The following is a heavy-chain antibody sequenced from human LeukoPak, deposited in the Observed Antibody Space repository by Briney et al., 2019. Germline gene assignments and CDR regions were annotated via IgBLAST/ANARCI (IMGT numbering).Heavy chain of an antibody. CDR1: GDSIGSYF. CDR3: ARGRGYGGNYLRSFEI. Sequence: PSETLSLTCTVSGDSIGSYFWSWIRQPPGKGLEWIGYNSGSTNYNPSLKSRVTILLDRSKNQFSLKLSSVTAADTAIYYCARGRGYGGNYLRSFEIWGQGTMVTVSS. J-gene: IGHJ3*02. D-gene: IGHD1-26*01. CDR2: NSGST. V-gene: IGHV4-59*08.